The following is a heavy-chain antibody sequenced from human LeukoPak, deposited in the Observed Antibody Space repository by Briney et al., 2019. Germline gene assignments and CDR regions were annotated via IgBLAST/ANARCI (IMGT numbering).Heavy chain of an antibody. V-gene: IGHV3-53*01. Sequence: GGSLRLSWAASGFTVSSNYMSWVRQAPGKGLEWVSVIYSGGSTYYADSVKGRFTISRDNSKNTLYLQMNSLRAEDTAVYYCAREVYGDDYWGQGTLVTVSS. CDR3: AREVYGDDY. J-gene: IGHJ4*02. CDR2: IYSGGST. D-gene: IGHD5/OR15-5a*01. CDR1: GFTVSSNY.